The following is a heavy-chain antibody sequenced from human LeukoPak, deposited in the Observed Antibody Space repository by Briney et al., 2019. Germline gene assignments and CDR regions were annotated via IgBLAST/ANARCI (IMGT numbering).Heavy chain of an antibody. CDR3: AKRPYSSSSYYFDY. J-gene: IGHJ4*02. CDR2: INSDGSST. V-gene: IGHV3-74*01. Sequence: GGSLRLSCAASGFTFSSYWMHWIRQAPGQGLVWVSRINSDGSSTSYADSVKGRFTISRDNAKNTLYLQMNSLRAEDTAVYYCAKRPYSSSSYYFDYWGQGTLVTVSS. D-gene: IGHD6-6*01. CDR1: GFTFSSYW.